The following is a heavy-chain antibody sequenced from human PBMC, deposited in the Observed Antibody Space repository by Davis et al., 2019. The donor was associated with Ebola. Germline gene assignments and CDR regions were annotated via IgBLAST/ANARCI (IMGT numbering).Heavy chain of an antibody. D-gene: IGHD6-19*01. Sequence: PGGSLRLSCAASGFTVSSNYMSWVRQAPGKGLEWVSAISGSGGSTYYADSVKGRFTISRDNSKNTLYLQMNSLRAEDTAVYYCARDRHIAVAGNPRRMGMDVWDQGTTVTVSS. CDR3: ARDRHIAVAGNPRRMGMDV. V-gene: IGHV3-23*01. J-gene: IGHJ6*02. CDR2: ISGSGGST. CDR1: GFTVSSNY.